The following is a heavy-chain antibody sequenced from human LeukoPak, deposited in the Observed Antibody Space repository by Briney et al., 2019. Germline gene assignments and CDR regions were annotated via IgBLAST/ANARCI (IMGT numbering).Heavy chain of an antibody. Sequence: GGSLRLSCAASGFTFSSYAMHWVRQAPGKGLEWVAVISYDGSNKYYADSVKGRFTISRDNSKNTLYLQMNSLRAEDTAVYYCARDRNWGWGYYFDYWGQGTLVTVSS. D-gene: IGHD7-27*01. CDR2: ISYDGSNK. CDR1: GFTFSSYA. V-gene: IGHV3-30*04. J-gene: IGHJ4*02. CDR3: ARDRNWGWGYYFDY.